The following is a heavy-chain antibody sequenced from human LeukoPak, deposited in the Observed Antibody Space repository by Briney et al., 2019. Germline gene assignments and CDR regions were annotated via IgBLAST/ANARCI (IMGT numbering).Heavy chain of an antibody. D-gene: IGHD3-9*01. Sequence: PGGSLRLSCAASGFTFSSYGMHRVRQAPGKGLEWVAVIWYDGSNQYYADSVKSRVIISSDNSKNTLYLQMNRLRAEDTAVYYCARAALYDILTGVYYYYGMDVWGQGTTVTVSS. J-gene: IGHJ6*02. CDR2: IWYDGSNQ. CDR3: ARAALYDILTGVYYYYGMDV. V-gene: IGHV3-33*01. CDR1: GFTFSSYG.